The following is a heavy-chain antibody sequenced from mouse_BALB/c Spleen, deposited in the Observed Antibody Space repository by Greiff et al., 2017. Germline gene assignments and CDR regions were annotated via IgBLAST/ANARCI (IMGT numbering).Heavy chain of an antibody. CDR3: ARDNYGSSYAMDY. V-gene: IGHV5-6-3*01. CDR1: GFTFSSYG. Sequence: EVHLVESGGGLVQPGGSLKLSCAASGFTFSSYGMSWVRQTPDKRLELVATINSNGGSTYYPDSVKGRFTISRDNAKNTLYLQMSSLKSEDTAMYYCARDNYGSSYAMDYWGQGTSVTVSS. D-gene: IGHD1-1*01. J-gene: IGHJ4*01. CDR2: INSNGGST.